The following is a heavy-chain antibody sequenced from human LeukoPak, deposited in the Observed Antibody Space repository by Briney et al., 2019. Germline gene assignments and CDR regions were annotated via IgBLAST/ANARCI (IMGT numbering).Heavy chain of an antibody. CDR1: GFTFSTYG. V-gene: IGHV3-30*18. Sequence: GRSLRLSCAASGFTFSTYGMHWVRQAPGKGLEWVAVISYDGSNKYYADSVKGRFTISRDNSKNTLYLQMNSLRAEDTAVYYCAKPNYDLLTGYYYFDYWGQGTLVTVSS. CDR3: AKPNYDLLTGYYYFDY. D-gene: IGHD3-9*01. J-gene: IGHJ4*02. CDR2: ISYDGSNK.